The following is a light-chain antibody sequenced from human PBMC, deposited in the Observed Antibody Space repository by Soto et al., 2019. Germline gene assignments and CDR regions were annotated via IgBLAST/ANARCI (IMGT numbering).Light chain of an antibody. CDR2: DAS. CDR1: QSVSDY. Sequence: ETVLTQSPARLSLSPGERATLSCRAGQSVSDYLAWYQQNPGQAPRLLIYDASTRAPGIPARFSGSGSGTEFTLTISSLQSEDFAVYYCQQYNDWPPITFGQGTRLEIK. J-gene: IGKJ5*01. V-gene: IGKV3-15*01. CDR3: QQYNDWPPIT.